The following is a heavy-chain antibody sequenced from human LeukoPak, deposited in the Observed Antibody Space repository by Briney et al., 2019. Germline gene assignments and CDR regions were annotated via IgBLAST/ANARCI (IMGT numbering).Heavy chain of an antibody. D-gene: IGHD2-2*02. J-gene: IGHJ4*02. Sequence: SETLSLTCTVSGGSISSSSYYWGWIRQPPGKGLEWIGSIYYSGSTYYNPSLKSRVTISVDTSKNQFSLKLSSVTAADTAVYYCARGGYCSSTSCYRPYYFDYWGQGTLVTVSS. CDR1: GGSISSSSYY. CDR2: IYYSGST. CDR3: ARGGYCSSTSCYRPYYFDY. V-gene: IGHV4-39*07.